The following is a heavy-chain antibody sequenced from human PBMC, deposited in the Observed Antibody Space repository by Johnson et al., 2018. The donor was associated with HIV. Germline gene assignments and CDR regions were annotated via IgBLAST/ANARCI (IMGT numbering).Heavy chain of an antibody. V-gene: IGHV3-30*03. CDR3: ARVRGGTGHGAFDI. CDR2: ISYDASNK. Sequence: QMLLVESGGGLVQPGGSLRLSCAASGFTFSSYWMSWVRQAPGKGLEWVAVISYDASNKYYADSVKGRFTISRDNSKNTLYLQMNSLRTEDTAVYYCARVRGGTGHGAFDIWGQGTMVTVSS. J-gene: IGHJ3*02. CDR1: GFTFSSYW.